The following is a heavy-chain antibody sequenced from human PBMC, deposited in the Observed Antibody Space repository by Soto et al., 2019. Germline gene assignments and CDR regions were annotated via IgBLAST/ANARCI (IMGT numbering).Heavy chain of an antibody. CDR1: GGSFSGYY. D-gene: IGHD1-7*01. V-gene: IGHV4-34*01. CDR2: INHSGST. Sequence: SETLSLTCAVYGGSFSGYYWSWIRQPPGKGLEWIGEINHSGSTNYNPSLKSRVTISVDTSKNQFSLKLSSVTAADTAVYYCARGHNWNYERLDPWVQGTLVTVSS. CDR3: ARGHNWNYERLDP. J-gene: IGHJ5*02.